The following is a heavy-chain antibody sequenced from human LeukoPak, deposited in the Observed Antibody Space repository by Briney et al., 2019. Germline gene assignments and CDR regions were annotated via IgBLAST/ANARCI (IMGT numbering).Heavy chain of an antibody. Sequence: SVEVSCKASGGTFSSYAISWVRQAPGQGLEWMGGIIPIFGTANYAQKFQGRVTITADKSTSTAYMELSSLRSEDTAVYYCAREVSSVVAAYYDYWGQGTLVTVSS. D-gene: IGHD2-15*01. CDR2: IIPIFGTA. V-gene: IGHV1-69*06. J-gene: IGHJ4*02. CDR3: AREVSSVVAAYYDY. CDR1: GGTFSSYA.